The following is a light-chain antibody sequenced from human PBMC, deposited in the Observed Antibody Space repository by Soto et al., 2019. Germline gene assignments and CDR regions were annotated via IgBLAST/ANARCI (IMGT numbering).Light chain of an antibody. J-gene: IGLJ1*01. CDR2: YDN. Sequence: QSVVTQPPSASQTPGQRVTISCSGSRSNVGRNSVSWYQHVPGTAPKLLIYYDNLRPSGVPDRISGSKSGTSASLAISGLQSDDEADYYCAAWDDSLNGRVFGTGTKLTVL. CDR1: RSNVGRNS. V-gene: IGLV1-44*01. CDR3: AAWDDSLNGRV.